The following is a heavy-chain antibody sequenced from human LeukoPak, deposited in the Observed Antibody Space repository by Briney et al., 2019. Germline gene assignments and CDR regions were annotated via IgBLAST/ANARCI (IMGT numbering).Heavy chain of an antibody. CDR3: AKDYYYDSSGYGYFDY. CDR1: GFTFSSYG. CDR2: IRYDGSNK. Sequence: GGSQRLSCAASGFTFSSYGMHWVRQAPGKGLGWVAFIRYDGSNKYYADSVKGRFTISRDNSKNTLYLQMNSLRAEDTAVYYCAKDYYYDSSGYGYFDYWGQGTLVTVSS. V-gene: IGHV3-30*02. J-gene: IGHJ4*02. D-gene: IGHD3-22*01.